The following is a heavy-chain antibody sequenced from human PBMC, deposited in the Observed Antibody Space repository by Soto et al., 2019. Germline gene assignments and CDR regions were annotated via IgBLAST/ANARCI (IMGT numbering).Heavy chain of an antibody. CDR2: IYSGGST. CDR3: ARDMDGDYYYYMDV. V-gene: IGHV3-66*01. D-gene: IGHD4-17*01. CDR1: GFTVSSNY. Sequence: GGSLRLSCAASGFTVSSNYMSWVRQAPGKGLEWVSVIYSGGSTYYADSVKGRFTISRDNSKNTLYLQMNSLRAEDTAVYYCARDMDGDYYYYMDVWGKGTTVTVSS. J-gene: IGHJ6*03.